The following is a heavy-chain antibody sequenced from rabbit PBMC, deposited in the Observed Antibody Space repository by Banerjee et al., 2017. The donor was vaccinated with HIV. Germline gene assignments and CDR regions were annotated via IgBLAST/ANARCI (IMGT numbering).Heavy chain of an antibody. CDR3: WRQWDL. J-gene: IGHJ4*01. CDR2: IDTSSGDT. V-gene: IGHV1S45*01. Sequence: QEQLVESGGGLVQPEGSLTLTCTASGFSFSSSYYICWVRQAPGKGLELVACIDTSSGDTYYASWAKGRFTISKTSSTTVTLQMPSLTAADTATYFCWRQWDLWGPGTLVTVS. CDR1: GFSFSSSYY. D-gene: IGHD3-1*01.